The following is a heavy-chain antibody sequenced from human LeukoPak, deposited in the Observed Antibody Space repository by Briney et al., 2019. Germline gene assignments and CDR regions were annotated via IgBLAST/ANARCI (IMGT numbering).Heavy chain of an antibody. CDR1: GFTFDNYA. V-gene: IGHV3-30*14. Sequence: GRSLRLSCEASGFTFDNYAMHWVRQAPGRRLEWVAVISFDGNQEYYPDSVKGRFTISRDVFKNTVYLQMNSLRAEDTAVYYCARDRAPPESWYFDLWGRGTLVTVSS. CDR2: ISFDGNQE. J-gene: IGHJ2*01. CDR3: ARDRAPPESWYFDL.